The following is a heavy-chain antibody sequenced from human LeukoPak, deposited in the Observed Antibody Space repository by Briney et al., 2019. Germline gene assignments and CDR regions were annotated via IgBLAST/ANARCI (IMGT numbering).Heavy chain of an antibody. V-gene: IGHV3-20*04. CDR2: INWNGGST. J-gene: IGHJ4*02. Sequence: GGSLRLSCAASGFTFDDIGMSWVRQAPGKGLEWVSGINWNGGSTGYADSVKGRFTIARDNAKNSLYLQMNSLKAEDTALYYCAREKPFYDSSGYYYPIAFDYWGQGTLVTVSS. CDR1: GFTFDDIG. D-gene: IGHD3-22*01. CDR3: AREKPFYDSSGYYYPIAFDY.